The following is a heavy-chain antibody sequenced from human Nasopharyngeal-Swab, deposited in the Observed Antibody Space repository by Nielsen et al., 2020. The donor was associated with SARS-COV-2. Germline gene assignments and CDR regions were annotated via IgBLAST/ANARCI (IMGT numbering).Heavy chain of an antibody. CDR3: AKDWSGTDAGGWFDP. CDR2: ISGSGGST. J-gene: IGHJ5*02. Sequence: GESLKISCAASGFTFSSYAMSWVRQAPGKGLEWVSAISGSGGSTYYADFVKGRFTISRDNSKNTLYLQMNSLRAEDTAVYYCAKDWSGTDAGGWFDPWGQGTLVTVSS. V-gene: IGHV3-23*01. CDR1: GFTFSSYA. D-gene: IGHD1-1*01.